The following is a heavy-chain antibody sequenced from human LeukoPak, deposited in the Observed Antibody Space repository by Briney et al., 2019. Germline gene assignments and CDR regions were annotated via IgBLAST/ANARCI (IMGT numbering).Heavy chain of an antibody. CDR2: ISSSGSTI. Sequence: GGSLRLSCAASGFTFSDYGIHWVRQAPGKGLEWVSYISSSGSTIYYADSVKGRFTISRDNAKNSLYLQMNSLRAEDTAVYYCARAGNNVYYYYGMDVWGQGTTVTVSS. CDR1: GFTFSDYG. J-gene: IGHJ6*02. D-gene: IGHD2/OR15-2a*01. V-gene: IGHV3-48*04. CDR3: ARAGNNVYYYYGMDV.